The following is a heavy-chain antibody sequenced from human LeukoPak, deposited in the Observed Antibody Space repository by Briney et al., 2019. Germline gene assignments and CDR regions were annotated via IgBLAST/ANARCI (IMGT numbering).Heavy chain of an antibody. Sequence: GGSLRLSCAASGFTVSSNYMSWVRQAPGKGLEWVSVIYSGGSTYYADSGKGRFTISRDNSKNTLYLQMNSLRAADTAVYYCARDHRGYSSGSYYSSGMDVWGQGTTVTVSS. J-gene: IGHJ6*02. CDR1: GFTVSSNY. CDR3: ARDHRGYSSGSYYSSGMDV. D-gene: IGHD5-18*01. V-gene: IGHV3-66*02. CDR2: IYSGGST.